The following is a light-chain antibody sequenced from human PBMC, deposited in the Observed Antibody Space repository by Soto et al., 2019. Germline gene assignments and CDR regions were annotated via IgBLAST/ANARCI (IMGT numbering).Light chain of an antibody. J-gene: IGKJ1*01. Sequence: DIQMTQSPSSLSASVGDRITLTCRASQSIGIHLSWYQKKPGKAPNLLIYSAFNLQTGVSSRFSGSGSGTGFTLTISSLQPEDSATYYCQQSYSPTWTFGPGTKVEVK. V-gene: IGKV1-39*01. CDR3: QQSYSPTWT. CDR2: SAF. CDR1: QSIGIH.